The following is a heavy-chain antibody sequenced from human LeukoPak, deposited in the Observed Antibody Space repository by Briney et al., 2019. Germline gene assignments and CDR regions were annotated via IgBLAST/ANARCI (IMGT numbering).Heavy chain of an antibody. Sequence: PSETLSLTCTASGGSISSGGYYWSWIRQNPRKGLEWIGYIYYSGSTYYNPSLKSRVTISVDTSKNRFSLKLSSVTAADTAVYYCASHRPTYYYDSNGSYDAFDIWGQGTMVTVSS. V-gene: IGHV4-31*03. D-gene: IGHD3-22*01. CDR3: ASHRPTYYYDSNGSYDAFDI. CDR2: IYYSGST. CDR1: GGSISSGGYY. J-gene: IGHJ3*02.